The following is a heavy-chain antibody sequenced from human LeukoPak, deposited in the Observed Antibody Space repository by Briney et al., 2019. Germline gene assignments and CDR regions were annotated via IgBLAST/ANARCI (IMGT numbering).Heavy chain of an antibody. D-gene: IGHD2-2*02. CDR1: GFTFDDYA. CDR2: ISWNSGSI. J-gene: IGHJ3*02. CDR3: AKVAISHRDAFDI. Sequence: GRSLRLSCAASGFTFDDYAMHWVRQAPGKGLEWVPGISWNSGSIGYADSVKGRFTISRDNAKNSLYLQMNSLGAEDTALYYCAKVAISHRDAFDIWGQGTMVTVSS. V-gene: IGHV3-9*01.